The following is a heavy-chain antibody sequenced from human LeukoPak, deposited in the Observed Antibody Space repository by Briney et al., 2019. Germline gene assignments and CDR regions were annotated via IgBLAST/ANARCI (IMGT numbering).Heavy chain of an antibody. Sequence: GGSLRLSCAASGFTFSSYAMSWVRQAPGKGLEWVSAIGGSGGSTYYADSVKGRFTISRDNSKNTLYLQMNSLRAEDTAVYYCAKKLGYGDYSSYYYYYMDVWGKGTTVTVSS. D-gene: IGHD4-17*01. J-gene: IGHJ6*03. CDR3: AKKLGYGDYSSYYYYYMDV. CDR1: GFTFSSYA. V-gene: IGHV3-23*01. CDR2: IGGSGGST.